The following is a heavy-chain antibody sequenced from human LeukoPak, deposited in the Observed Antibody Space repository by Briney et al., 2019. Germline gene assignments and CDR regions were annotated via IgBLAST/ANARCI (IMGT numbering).Heavy chain of an antibody. Sequence: SETLSLTCTVSGGSIRGDTYYWSWVRQPAGKGLEWIGRIYASGRTDSNPSLKSRVTISADTSKSQFFLKLNSVTAADTAVYYCAKAPSRPFYYMDVWGQGTTVTVSS. CDR2: IYASGRT. V-gene: IGHV4-61*02. D-gene: IGHD6-13*01. CDR3: AKAPSRPFYYMDV. J-gene: IGHJ6*03. CDR1: GGSIRGDTYY.